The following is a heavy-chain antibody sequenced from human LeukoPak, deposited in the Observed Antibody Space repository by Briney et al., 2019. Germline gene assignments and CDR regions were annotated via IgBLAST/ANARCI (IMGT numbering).Heavy chain of an antibody. V-gene: IGHV5-51*01. D-gene: IGHD3-10*01. CDR1: GYYFSNYW. CDR2: IYPGDSDT. CDR3: VRPVGYGSRTINWFDS. J-gene: IGHJ5*01. Sequence: GESLKISCKTPGYYFSNYWIGWVRQMPGKGLGRVGNIYPGDSDTRYSPSFQGHVTISADNYISTTYLQWNSLKASDSAMYYCVRPVGYGSRTINWFDSWGQGTLVTVSS.